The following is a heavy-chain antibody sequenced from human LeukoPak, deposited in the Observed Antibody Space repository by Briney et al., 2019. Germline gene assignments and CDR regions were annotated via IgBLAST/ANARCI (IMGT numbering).Heavy chain of an antibody. CDR2: IYSGGST. D-gene: IGHD6-13*01. J-gene: IGHJ4*02. CDR3: AKDLKAGIAAAGIGY. V-gene: IGHV3-66*01. CDR1: GFTVSSNY. Sequence: GGSLRLSCAASGFTVSSNYMSWVRQAPGKGLEWVSVIYSGGSTYYADSVKGRFTISRDNSKNTLYLQMNSLRAEDTAVYYCAKDLKAGIAAAGIGYWGQGTLVTVSS.